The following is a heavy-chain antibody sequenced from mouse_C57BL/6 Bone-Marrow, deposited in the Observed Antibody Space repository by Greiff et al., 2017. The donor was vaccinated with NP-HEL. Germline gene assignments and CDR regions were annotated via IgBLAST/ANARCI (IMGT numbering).Heavy chain of an antibody. CDR3: ARRDYYGSSYWFAY. D-gene: IGHD1-1*01. CDR1: GFTFTSYG. J-gene: IGHJ3*01. V-gene: IGHV5-6*02. CDR2: ISPGGSYT. Sequence: EVMLVESGGDLVKPGGSLKLSCEASGFTFTSYGMSWVRQTPDKRLEWVATISPGGSYTYYPDSVKGRFTISRDNAKNTLYLQISSLKSEDTAMYYCARRDYYGSSYWFAYWGQGTLVTVSA.